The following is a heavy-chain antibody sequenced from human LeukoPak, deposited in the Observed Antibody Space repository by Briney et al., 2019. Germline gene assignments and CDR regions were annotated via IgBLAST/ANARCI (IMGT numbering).Heavy chain of an antibody. Sequence: PSETLSLTCTVSSGFTISSEYYWGWIRQPPGKGLEWIGSIHYRGSAYDNPAHQSRVTISEDTTNNQYPLKLSAVTAAETAVYYCARRPRSGYYLGYWGQGNLVTVPS. J-gene: IGHJ4*02. CDR1: SGFTISSEYY. CDR3: ARRPRSGYYLGY. CDR2: IHYRGSA. D-gene: IGHD3-22*01. V-gene: IGHV4-39*01.